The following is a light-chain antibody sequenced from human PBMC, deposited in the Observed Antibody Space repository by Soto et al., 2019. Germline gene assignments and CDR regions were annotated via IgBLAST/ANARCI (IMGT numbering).Light chain of an antibody. Sequence: QSVLTHPPSVSGAPGQRVTISCTGSSSNIGAGYDLHWYQQLPGTAPKLLIYRNTNRPSGVPDRFSGSKSGTSASLAITGLQAEDEADYYCQSYDSSLSGSVFGGGTKLTVL. V-gene: IGLV1-40*01. CDR3: QSYDSSLSGSV. J-gene: IGLJ3*02. CDR1: SSNIGAGYD. CDR2: RNT.